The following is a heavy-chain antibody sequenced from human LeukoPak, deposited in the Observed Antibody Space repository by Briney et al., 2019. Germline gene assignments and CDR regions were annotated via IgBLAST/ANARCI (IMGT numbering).Heavy chain of an antibody. D-gene: IGHD3-22*01. V-gene: IGHV1-46*01. CDR2: LNPSGGST. CDR3: AREAYYYDSSGLGDFDY. CDR1: GYTFTSYY. Sequence: GASVKVSCKASGYTFTSYYMHWVRQAPGQGLEWMGILNPSGGSTSYAQKFQGRVTMTRDTSTSTVYMELSSLRSEDTAVYYCAREAYYYDSSGLGDFDYWGQGTLVTVSS. J-gene: IGHJ4*02.